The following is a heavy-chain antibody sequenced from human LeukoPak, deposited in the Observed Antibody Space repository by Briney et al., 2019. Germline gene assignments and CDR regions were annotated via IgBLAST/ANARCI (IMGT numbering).Heavy chain of an antibody. Sequence: PSETLSLTCAVSGGSISSSNWWSWVRQPPGKGLEWIGEIYHSGSTNYNPSLKSRVTISVDKSKNQFSLKLTSVTAADTAVYYCATVVGATPYFDYWGQGTLVTVSS. V-gene: IGHV4-4*02. CDR2: IYHSGST. CDR3: ATVVGATPYFDY. D-gene: IGHD1-26*01. CDR1: GGSISSSNW. J-gene: IGHJ4*02.